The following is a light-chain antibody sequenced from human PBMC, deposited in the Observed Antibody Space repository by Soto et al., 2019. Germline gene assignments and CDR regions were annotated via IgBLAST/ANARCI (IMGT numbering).Light chain of an antibody. Sequence: VLTQSPGTLSLSPGDRATVSCRASESVSSSYLAWYQQKAGQAPRLLIYAASTRATGIPDRFSGSGSGTDLTLTISRLEPEDFAVYYCQKYGSSPRTCGQGTKVDIK. CDR2: AAS. J-gene: IGKJ1*01. V-gene: IGKV3-20*01. CDR3: QKYGSSPRT. CDR1: ESVSSSY.